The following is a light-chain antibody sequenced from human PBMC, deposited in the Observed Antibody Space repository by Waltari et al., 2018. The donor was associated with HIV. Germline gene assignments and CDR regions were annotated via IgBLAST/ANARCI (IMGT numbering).Light chain of an antibody. CDR2: GAS. J-gene: IGKJ2*03. V-gene: IGKV3-20*01. CDR3: QRYGGSPPYS. CDR1: QSTSDTY. Sequence: VLTHSPGTPSLSPGERATLSCRPSQSTSDTYVAWYQQKPAQAPRLLIYGASRRATGIPDRFSGSGSETDFTLTISRLQPEDFAVYYCQRYGGSPPYSFGQGTMLEIK.